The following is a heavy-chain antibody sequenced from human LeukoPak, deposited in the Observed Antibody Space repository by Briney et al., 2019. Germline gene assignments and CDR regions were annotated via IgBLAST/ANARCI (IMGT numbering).Heavy chain of an antibody. V-gene: IGHV3-48*03. CDR1: GFTFSSYE. Sequence: GGPLRLSCAASGFTFSSYEMNWVRQAPGKGLEWVSYISGGDSTIYYADSVKGRFTISRDNAKNSLYLQMNSLRAEDTAVYYCAGDTPPSYYHYMDVWGKGTTVTVSS. J-gene: IGHJ6*03. CDR2: ISGGDSTI. CDR3: AGDTPPSYYHYMDV.